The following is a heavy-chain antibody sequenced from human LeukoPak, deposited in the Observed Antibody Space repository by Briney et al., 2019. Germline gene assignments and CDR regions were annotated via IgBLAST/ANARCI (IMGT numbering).Heavy chain of an antibody. Sequence: GASVKVSCKASGVTFSSYAISWVRQAPGQGLEWMGRIIPIFGTANYAQKFQGRVTITTDESTSTAYMELSSLRSEDTAVYYCARGMVRGVITAYYYYMDVWGKGTTVTVSS. CDR2: IIPIFGTA. CDR1: GVTFSSYA. J-gene: IGHJ6*03. D-gene: IGHD3-10*01. CDR3: ARGMVRGVITAYYYYMDV. V-gene: IGHV1-69*05.